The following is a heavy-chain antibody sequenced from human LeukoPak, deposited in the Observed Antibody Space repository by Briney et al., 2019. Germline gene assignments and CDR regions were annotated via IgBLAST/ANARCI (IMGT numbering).Heavy chain of an antibody. CDR2: IIPIFGTA. J-gene: IGHJ4*02. CDR1: GGTFSSVA. CDR3: ARRAGSGSEGNFDY. D-gene: IGHD3-22*01. Sequence: GLSVKGSCWTSGGTFSSVAISGVRKAPGQGLEWVGGIIPIFGTANYAQKFKGRVTNTTDESTSTAYLELSGLRSEDTATYYCARRAGSGSEGNFDYWGQGTLVTVSS. V-gene: IGHV1-69*05.